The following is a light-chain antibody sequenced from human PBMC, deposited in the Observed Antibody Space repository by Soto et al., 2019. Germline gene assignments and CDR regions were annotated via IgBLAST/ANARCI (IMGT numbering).Light chain of an antibody. CDR1: SSDVGIYNC. CDR2: DVN. CDR3: SSCANSNTLV. Sequence: QSVLTQPPSASGSPGQSVTISCTGTSSDVGIYNCVSWYQQHPGKAPKLMIYDVNKRPSGVPDRFSGSKSGNTASLTVSGLQAEDEADYYCSSCANSNTLVFGGGTKLTVL. J-gene: IGLJ2*01. V-gene: IGLV2-8*01.